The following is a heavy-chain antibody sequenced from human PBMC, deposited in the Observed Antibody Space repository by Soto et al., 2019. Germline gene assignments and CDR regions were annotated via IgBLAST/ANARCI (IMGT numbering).Heavy chain of an antibody. CDR3: ARERHRDYGSEYYYYGMDV. Sequence: EVQLVESGGGLVKPGGSLRLSCAASGFTFSSYSMNWVRQAPGKGLEWVSSISSSSSYIYYADSVKGRFTISRDNAKNPPYLQMNSLRAEDTAVYYCARERHRDYGSEYYYYGMDVWGQGTTVTVSS. V-gene: IGHV3-21*01. J-gene: IGHJ6*02. D-gene: IGHD3-10*01. CDR2: ISSSSSYI. CDR1: GFTFSSYS.